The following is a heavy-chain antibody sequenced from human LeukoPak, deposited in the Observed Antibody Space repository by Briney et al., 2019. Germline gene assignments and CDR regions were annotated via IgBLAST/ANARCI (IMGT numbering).Heavy chain of an antibody. Sequence: SETLSLTCTVSGGSISSYYWSWIRQPPGKGLEWIGYIYYSGSTNYNPSLKSRVTISVDTSKNQFSLKLSSVTAADTAVYYCAVGGWGSGYYYWGQGTLVTVSS. CDR1: GGSISSYY. CDR2: IYYSGST. J-gene: IGHJ4*02. V-gene: IGHV4-59*01. D-gene: IGHD3-22*01. CDR3: AVGGWGSGYYY.